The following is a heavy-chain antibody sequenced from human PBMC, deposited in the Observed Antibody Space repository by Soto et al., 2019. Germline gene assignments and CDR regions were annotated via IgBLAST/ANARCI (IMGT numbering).Heavy chain of an antibody. CDR2: IRSKAYGGTT. CDR3: TRGEPGNSSGYYPYYFDY. J-gene: IGHJ4*02. Sequence: LRLSCTASGFTFGDYAMSWVRQAPGKGLEWVGFIRSKAYGGTTEYAASVKGRFTISRDDSKSIAYLQMNSLKTEDTAVYYCTRGEPGNSSGYYPYYFDYWGQGTLVTVSS. V-gene: IGHV3-49*04. D-gene: IGHD3-22*01. CDR1: GFTFGDYA.